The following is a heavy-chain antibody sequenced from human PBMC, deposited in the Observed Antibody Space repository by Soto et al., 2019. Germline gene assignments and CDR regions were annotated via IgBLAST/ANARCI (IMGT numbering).Heavy chain of an antibody. CDR1: GFTFSSYG. V-gene: IGHV3-30*18. J-gene: IGHJ4*02. CDR2: ISYDGSNK. D-gene: IGHD3-10*01. Sequence: QVQLVESGGGVVQPGRYLRLSCAASGFTFSSYGMHWVRQATGKGLEWVAVISYDGSNKYYADSVKGRFTISRDNSKNTLYLQMNSLRAEDTAVYYCAKGVGMVRGDKFDYWGQGTLVTVSS. CDR3: AKGVGMVRGDKFDY.